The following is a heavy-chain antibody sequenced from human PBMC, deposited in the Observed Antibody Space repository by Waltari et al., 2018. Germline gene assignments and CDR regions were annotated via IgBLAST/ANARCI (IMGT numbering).Heavy chain of an antibody. D-gene: IGHD2-2*03. CDR3: ARRPRGYCSSTSCKGYWFDP. Sequence: QVQLQQWGAGLLKPSETLSLTCAVYGGSFSGYYWSWIRQPPGKGLAWIGEINQSGSTNCNPSLKSRVTISVDTSKNQFSLKLSSVTAADTAVYYCARRPRGYCSSTSCKGYWFDPWGQGTLVTVSS. CDR1: GGSFSGYY. CDR2: INQSGST. J-gene: IGHJ5*02. V-gene: IGHV4-34*01.